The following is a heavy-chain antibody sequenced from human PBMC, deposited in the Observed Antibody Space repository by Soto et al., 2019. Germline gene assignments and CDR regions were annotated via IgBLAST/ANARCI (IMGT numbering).Heavy chain of an antibody. CDR1: GFTVSNNY. V-gene: IGHV3-53*02. D-gene: IGHD2-21*01. Sequence: VQLVETGGGSIQPGGSLRLSCTASGFTVSNNYMSWVRHAPGKGLEWVSVIYSGGSTYYADSVKGRFTISRDNSKNTLYLQMNSLRAEDTAVYYCARVMVAILSWFDPWGQGALVTVSS. J-gene: IGHJ5*02. CDR2: IYSGGST. CDR3: ARVMVAILSWFDP.